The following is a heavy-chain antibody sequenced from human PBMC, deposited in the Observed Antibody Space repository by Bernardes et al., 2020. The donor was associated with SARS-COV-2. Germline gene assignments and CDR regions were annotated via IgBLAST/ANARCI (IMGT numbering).Heavy chain of an antibody. J-gene: IGHJ3*01. CDR3: GQDPNGDYIGAFDF. Sequence: GGSLRLSCAASGFIFSKFAFTWVRQAPGKGLEWVSSITGNGGRTLYADSVRGRFTISRDNSENTLYLEMNSLRPEDAAVYFCGQDPNGDYIGAFDFWGPGTRVTVSS. CDR1: GFIFSKFA. D-gene: IGHD4-17*01. V-gene: IGHV3-23*01. CDR2: ITGNGGRT.